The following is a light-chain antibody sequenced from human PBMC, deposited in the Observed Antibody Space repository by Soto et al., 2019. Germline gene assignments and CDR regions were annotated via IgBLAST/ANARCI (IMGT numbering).Light chain of an antibody. Sequence: EIQMTQSPSTLSASVGDRVTITCRASQSVSSWLAWYQQKPGKAPKLLIYKASSLESGVPSRFSGSGSGTEFTLTISSLQPYDFATYYCQQYNSYSRTFGQGTKVDIK. CDR2: KAS. CDR1: QSVSSW. CDR3: QQYNSYSRT. V-gene: IGKV1-5*03. J-gene: IGKJ1*01.